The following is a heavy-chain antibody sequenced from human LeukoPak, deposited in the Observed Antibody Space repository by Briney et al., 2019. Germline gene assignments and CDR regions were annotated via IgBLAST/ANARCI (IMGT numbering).Heavy chain of an antibody. CDR2: INSDESTT. Sequence: PGGSLRPSCVASGFTLSGHWMHWVRQAPGKGLVWVSRINSDESTTVYADSVKGRFTISRDNAKNTLYLQMNSLTAEDTAVYYCARSDWFDPWGQGTLVTVSS. CDR3: ARSDWFDP. CDR1: GFTLSGHW. J-gene: IGHJ5*02. V-gene: IGHV3-74*01.